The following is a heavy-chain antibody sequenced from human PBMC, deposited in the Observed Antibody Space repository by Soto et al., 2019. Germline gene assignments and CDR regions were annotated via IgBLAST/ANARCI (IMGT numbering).Heavy chain of an antibody. CDR3: ARDLKSLYDSSGYRTDWYDP. CDR2: ISSSSSYI. CDR1: GFTFSSYS. D-gene: IGHD3-22*01. V-gene: IGHV3-21*01. Sequence: GGSLRLSCAASGFTFSSYSMNWVRQAPGKGLEWVSSISSSSSYIYYADSVKGRFTISRDNAKNSLYLQMNSLRAEDTAVYYCARDLKSLYDSSGYRTDWYDPWGQGTLVTVSS. J-gene: IGHJ5*02.